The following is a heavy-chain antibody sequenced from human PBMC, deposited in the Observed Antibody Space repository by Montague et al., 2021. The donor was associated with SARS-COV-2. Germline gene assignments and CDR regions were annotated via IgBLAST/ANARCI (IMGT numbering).Heavy chain of an antibody. J-gene: IGHJ4*01. Sequence: SETLSLTCAVYGGSFSDYNWSWIRQPPGQGLEWIGVINLSGSTNYNPTLKSRGTISVDTSKNQFSLKLNSVSATDTAVYFCARGVVPTNMIVVLITQGTYYFDYWGHGTLVTVSS. CDR3: ARGVVPTNMIVVLITQGTYYFDY. V-gene: IGHV4-34*01. CDR2: INLSGST. D-gene: IGHD3-22*01. CDR1: GGSFSDYN.